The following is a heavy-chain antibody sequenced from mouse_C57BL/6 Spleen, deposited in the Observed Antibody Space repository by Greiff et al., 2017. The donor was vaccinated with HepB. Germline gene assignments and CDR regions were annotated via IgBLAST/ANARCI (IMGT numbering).Heavy chain of an antibody. CDR1: GFSLTSYG. CDR2: IWGVGST. J-gene: IGHJ3*01. Sequence: VQVVESGPGLVAPSQSLSITCTVSGFSLTSYGVDWVRQSPGKGLEWLGVIWGVGSTNYNSALKSRLSISKDNSKSQVFLKMNSLQTDDTAMYYCASRYDGYYFFAYWGQGTLVTVSA. D-gene: IGHD2-3*01. V-gene: IGHV2-6*01. CDR3: ASRYDGYYFFAY.